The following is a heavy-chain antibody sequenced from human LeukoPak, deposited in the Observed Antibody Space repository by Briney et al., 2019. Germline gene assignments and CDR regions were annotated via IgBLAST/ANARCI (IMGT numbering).Heavy chain of an antibody. CDR2: IYHSGSP. J-gene: IGHJ6*03. CDR1: GGSIFSSNSY. CDR3: AREGRYCGGGRCSYMDV. Sequence: SETLSLTCTVSGGSIFSSNSYWGWIRQPPGKGLEWIGSIYHSGSPYYNSSLKSRVTISVDTSKNQFSLKLSSVTAADTAVYYCAREGRYCGGGRCSYMDVWGKGTTVTVSS. V-gene: IGHV4-39*07. D-gene: IGHD2-15*01.